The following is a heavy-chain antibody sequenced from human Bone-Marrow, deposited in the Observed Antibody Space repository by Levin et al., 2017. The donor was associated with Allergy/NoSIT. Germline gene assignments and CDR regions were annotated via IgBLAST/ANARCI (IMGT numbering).Heavy chain of an antibody. D-gene: IGHD1-26*01. Sequence: GGSLRLSCDASGFTFDDYTMHWVRQAPGKGLEWVSLISWDSVSIFYADSVKGRFTISRDNSKNSLYLQMNSLTTEDTALYYCAKARMGNYGLDVWGQGTTVTVSS. J-gene: IGHJ6*02. V-gene: IGHV3-43*01. CDR1: GFTFDDYT. CDR2: ISWDSVSI. CDR3: AKARMGNYGLDV.